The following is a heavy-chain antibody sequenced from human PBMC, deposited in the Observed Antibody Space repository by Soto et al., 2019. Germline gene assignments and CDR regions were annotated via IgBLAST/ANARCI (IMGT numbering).Heavy chain of an antibody. CDR2: IYYSGST. CDR3: ARRMTTVTTVDY. Sequence: PSETLSLTCTVSGGSISSSSYYWGWIRQPPGKGLEWIGSIYYSGSTYYNPSLKSRVTISVDTSKNQFSLKLSSVTAADTAVYYCARRMTTVTTVDYWGQGTLVTVSS. CDR1: GGSISSSSYY. V-gene: IGHV4-39*01. J-gene: IGHJ4*02. D-gene: IGHD4-17*01.